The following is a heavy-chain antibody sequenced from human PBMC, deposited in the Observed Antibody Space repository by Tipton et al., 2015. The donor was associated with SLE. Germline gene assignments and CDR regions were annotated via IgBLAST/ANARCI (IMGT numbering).Heavy chain of an antibody. Sequence: GSLRLSCATSGFTFSSYALSWVRRAPGKGLEWVSAISGGGGSTYYADFVKGRFSISRDNAKNTLYLQMRSLRVEDTGIYNCARAPTISVAGTTDPFGMDVWGPGTRVTVSS. CDR2: ISGGGGST. V-gene: IGHV3-23*01. CDR3: ARAPTISVAGTTDPFGMDV. J-gene: IGHJ6*02. CDR1: GFTFSSYA. D-gene: IGHD6-19*01.